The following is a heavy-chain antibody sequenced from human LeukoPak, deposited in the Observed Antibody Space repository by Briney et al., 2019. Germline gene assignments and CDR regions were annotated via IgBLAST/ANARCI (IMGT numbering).Heavy chain of an antibody. CDR2: ISSSSSYI. CDR1: GFTFSSYS. D-gene: IGHD6-19*01. CDR3: ARDLGSGWYGNYFDY. V-gene: IGHV3-21*01. J-gene: IGHJ4*02. Sequence: GRSLRLSCAASGFTFSSYSMNWVRQAPGKGLEWVSSISSSSSYIYYADSVKGRFTISRDNAKNSLYLQMNSLRAEDTAVYYCARDLGSGWYGNYFDYWGQGTLVTVSS.